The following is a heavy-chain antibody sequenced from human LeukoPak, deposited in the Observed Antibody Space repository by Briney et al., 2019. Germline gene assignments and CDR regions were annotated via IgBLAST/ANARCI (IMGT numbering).Heavy chain of an antibody. CDR1: GGSFSGYY. CDR2: INHGGST. Sequence: KPSETPSLTCAVYGGSFSGYYWSWIRQPPGKGLEWIGEINHGGSTNYNPSLKSRVTISVDTSKNQFSLKLSSVTAADTAVYYCARGQVNTAGYYYYGMDVWGQGTTVTVSS. D-gene: IGHD5-18*01. J-gene: IGHJ6*02. CDR3: ARGQVNTAGYYYYGMDV. V-gene: IGHV4-34*01.